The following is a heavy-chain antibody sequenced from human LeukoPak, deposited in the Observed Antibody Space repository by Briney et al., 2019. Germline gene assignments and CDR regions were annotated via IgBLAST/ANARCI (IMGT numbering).Heavy chain of an antibody. CDR3: ARLRDVDY. V-gene: IGHV1-2*02. J-gene: IGHJ4*02. CDR2: INPNSGDT. D-gene: IGHD5-12*01. Sequence: GASVKVSCKASGYTFTAYHIHWVRQAPGQGLEWMGWINPNSGDTNYAQKFQGRVTMTRDTSITTAYMELSGLTSDDTAVYFCARLRDVDYWGQGTLVTVSS. CDR1: GYTFTAYH.